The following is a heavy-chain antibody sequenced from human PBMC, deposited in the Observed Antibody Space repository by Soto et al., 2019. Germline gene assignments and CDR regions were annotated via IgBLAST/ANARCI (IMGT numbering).Heavy chain of an antibody. Sequence: GGSLRLSCAASGFTFSSYAMSWVRQAPGKGLEWVSAISGSGGSTYYADSVKGRFTISRDNSKNTLYLQMNSLRAEDTAVYYCAKVLDKWELLALFDYWGKGTLVTVSS. CDR3: AKVLDKWELLALFDY. D-gene: IGHD1-26*01. CDR2: ISGSGGST. V-gene: IGHV3-23*01. J-gene: IGHJ4*02. CDR1: GFTFSSYA.